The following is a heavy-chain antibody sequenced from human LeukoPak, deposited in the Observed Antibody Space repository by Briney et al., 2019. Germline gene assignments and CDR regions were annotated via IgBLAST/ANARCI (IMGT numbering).Heavy chain of an antibody. Sequence: SETLSLTCTVSGGSISSYYWSWIRQPPGKGLEWIGYIYYSGNTNYNPSLKSRVTISVDTSKNQFSLKLSSVTAADTAVYYCARDSWGDGYNTIDYWGQGTLVTVSS. CDR3: ARDSWGDGYNTIDY. CDR2: IYYSGNT. CDR1: GGSISSYY. V-gene: IGHV4-59*01. D-gene: IGHD5-24*01. J-gene: IGHJ4*02.